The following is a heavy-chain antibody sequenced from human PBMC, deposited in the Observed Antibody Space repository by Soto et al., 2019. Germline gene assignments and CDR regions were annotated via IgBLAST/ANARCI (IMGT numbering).Heavy chain of an antibody. CDR2: IYRSGST. CDR1: GGSISSSNW. D-gene: IGHD3-22*01. CDR3: ARARGNSSGSYFDD. V-gene: IGHV4-4*02. J-gene: IGHJ4*02. Sequence: QVQLQESGPGLVKPSGTLSLTCAVPGGSISSSNWWSWLRQPPGKGLEWIGEIYRSGSTNSNPSFRSRITISVDKSKNQFSLNLRSVTAADTAVYYCARARGNSSGSYFDDWGQGTLVTVSS.